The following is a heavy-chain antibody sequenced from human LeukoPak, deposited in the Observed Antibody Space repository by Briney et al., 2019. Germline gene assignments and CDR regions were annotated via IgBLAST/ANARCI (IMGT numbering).Heavy chain of an antibody. J-gene: IGHJ4*02. CDR3: ARPFSTAWSGDFFEY. CDR2: IRNKANRYTT. D-gene: IGHD6-19*01. CDR1: GFTFIDYY. Sequence: GGSLRLSCVASGFTFIDYYMDRVRQVPGKGLEWVGRIRNKANRYTTVYGVSVRGRFTVSRDDSRDSVFLQMDSLKIEDSAVYYCARPFSTAWSGDFFEYWGQGTLVTVSA. V-gene: IGHV3-72*01.